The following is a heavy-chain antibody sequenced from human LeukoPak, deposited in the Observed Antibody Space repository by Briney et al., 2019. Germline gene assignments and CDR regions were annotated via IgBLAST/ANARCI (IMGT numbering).Heavy chain of an antibody. CDR2: ISAYNGNT. CDR1: GYTFTSYG. D-gene: IGHD3-9*01. Sequence: ASVKVSCKASGYTFTSYGISWVRQAPGQGLEWMGWISAYNGNTNYAQKLQGRVTMTTDTSTSTAYMELRSLRSDDTAVCYCARDRADILTVYFDYWGQGTLVTVSS. J-gene: IGHJ4*02. V-gene: IGHV1-18*01. CDR3: ARDRADILTVYFDY.